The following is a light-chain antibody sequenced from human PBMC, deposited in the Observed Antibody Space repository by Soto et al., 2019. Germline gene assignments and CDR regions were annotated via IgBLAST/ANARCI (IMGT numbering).Light chain of an antibody. CDR2: DVS. V-gene: IGLV2-14*01. CDR3: SSYTSSSPLYV. J-gene: IGLJ1*01. CDR1: SSDVGGYNY. Sequence: QSALTQPASVSGSPGQSITISCTGTSSDVGGYNYVSWYQQHPGKAPKLLIYDVSNRPSGVSHRFSGSKSGNTAALTISGLQAEDEDDYYCSSYTSSSPLYVFGTGTKLTVL.